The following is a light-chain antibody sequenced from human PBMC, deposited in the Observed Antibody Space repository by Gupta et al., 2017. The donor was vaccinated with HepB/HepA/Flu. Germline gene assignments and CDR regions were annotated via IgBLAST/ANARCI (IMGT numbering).Light chain of an antibody. Sequence: DNVMTQSPLSLPVTPGEPASISCRFSQSLLHSNGDNYLNWYLLKPGQSPQLLIYLGSRRDSGVPDRFRGSETGTDFTLQISRVEAVNVVVYYCGQTLQTPYTFGQGTKLEIK. CDR2: LGS. J-gene: IGKJ2*01. CDR1: QSLLHSNGDNY. V-gene: IGKV2-28*01. CDR3: GQTLQTPYT.